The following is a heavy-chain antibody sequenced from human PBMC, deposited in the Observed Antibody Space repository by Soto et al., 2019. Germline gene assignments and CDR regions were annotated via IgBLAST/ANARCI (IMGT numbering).Heavy chain of an antibody. D-gene: IGHD3-16*01. CDR3: ARAKGGPTDY. CDR2: INHSGST. J-gene: IGHJ4*02. CDR1: GGSFSGYY. Sequence: SETLSLTCAVYGGSFSGYYWSWIRQPPGKGLEWIGEINHSGSTNYNPSLKSRVTISVDTSKNQFSLKLSSVTAADTAVYYCARAKGGPTDYWGQGTLVTVSS. V-gene: IGHV4-34*01.